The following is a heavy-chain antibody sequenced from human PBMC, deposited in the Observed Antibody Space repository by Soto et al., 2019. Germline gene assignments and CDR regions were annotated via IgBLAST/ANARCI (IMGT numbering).Heavy chain of an antibody. Sequence: QVQLQESGPGLVKPSQTLSLTCTVSGGSIRSGGYYWRWVRQNPRRGLEWIGNIYYSGNTYYNQSLNSRVTISVDTSKNQFSLNLSSVTDADTAVYYCARDRLMATAGTARHYFGLDVWGQGTTVTVSS. CDR1: GGSIRSGGYY. D-gene: IGHD5-18*01. CDR2: IYYSGNT. V-gene: IGHV4-31*03. J-gene: IGHJ6*01. CDR3: ARDRLMATAGTARHYFGLDV.